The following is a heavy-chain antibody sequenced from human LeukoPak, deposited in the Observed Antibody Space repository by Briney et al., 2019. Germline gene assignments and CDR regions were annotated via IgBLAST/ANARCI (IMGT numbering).Heavy chain of an antibody. J-gene: IGHJ6*03. CDR1: GFTFSSYW. CDR3: ARDHRGSGSRYYYYYMDV. V-gene: IGHV3-74*01. Sequence: PGGSLRLSCAASGFTFSSYWMHWVRQAPGKGLVWVSRSDGTSTSYADSVKGRFTISRDNAKNTLYLQMNSVRAEDTAVYYCARDHRGSGSRYYYYYMDVWGKGTTVTISS. D-gene: IGHD3-10*01. CDR2: SDGTST.